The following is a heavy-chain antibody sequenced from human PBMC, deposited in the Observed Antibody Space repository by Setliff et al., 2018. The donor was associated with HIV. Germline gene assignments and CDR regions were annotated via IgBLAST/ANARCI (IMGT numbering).Heavy chain of an antibody. D-gene: IGHD5-12*01. CDR3: ARRGRPYSGKGWFDP. J-gene: IGHJ5*02. CDR1: GDSICTSTYY. V-gene: IGHV4-39*01. Sequence: KASETLSLTCSVSGDSICTSTYYWGWIRQPPGKRLEWIGSIYYSGNTYYNPSLKSRITISVDTSNNQFFLNLSSVTATDSAVYYCARRGRPYSGKGWFDPWGQGTLVTVSS. CDR2: IYYSGNT.